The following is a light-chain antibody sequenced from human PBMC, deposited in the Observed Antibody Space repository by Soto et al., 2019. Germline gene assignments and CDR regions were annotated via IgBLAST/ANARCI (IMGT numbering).Light chain of an antibody. CDR2: DAS. V-gene: IGKV1-5*01. CDR1: QSISSW. Sequence: DIQMTQSPSTLSASVGDRVTITCRASQSISSWLAWYQQKPGKAPKLLIYDASSLESGVPSRFSGSGSGTEFTLTITSLQTEDFATYYCQQSYKTPPTFGRGTKVDI. J-gene: IGKJ1*01. CDR3: QQSYKTPPT.